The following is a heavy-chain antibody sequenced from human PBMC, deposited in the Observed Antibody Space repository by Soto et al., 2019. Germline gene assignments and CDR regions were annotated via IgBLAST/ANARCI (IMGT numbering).Heavy chain of an antibody. V-gene: IGHV1-2*02. CDR3: PRPAYDIPNWFDP. CDR1: VYACTGDY. J-gene: IGHJ5*02. D-gene: IGHD3-9*01. Sequence: ASVKVVWRAYVYACTGDYMHWVRKAPGQGLEWMGWINPNSGGTNYAQKFQGRVTMTRDTSISTAYMELSRLRSDDTAVYFRPRPAYDIPNWFDPWGQGTLVTVSS. CDR2: INPNSGGT.